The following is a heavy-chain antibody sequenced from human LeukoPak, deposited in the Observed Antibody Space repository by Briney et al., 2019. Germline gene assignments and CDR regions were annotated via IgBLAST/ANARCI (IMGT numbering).Heavy chain of an antibody. CDR2: ISSSSSYI. D-gene: IGHD4-23*01. J-gene: IGHJ4*02. Sequence: PGGSLRLSXAASGFTFSSYSMNWVRQAPGKGLEWVSSISSSSSYIYYADSVKGRFTISRDNAKNSLYLQMNSLRAEDTAVYYCASHNYGGNSALDYWGQGTLVTVSS. CDR3: ASHNYGGNSALDY. V-gene: IGHV3-21*01. CDR1: GFTFSSYS.